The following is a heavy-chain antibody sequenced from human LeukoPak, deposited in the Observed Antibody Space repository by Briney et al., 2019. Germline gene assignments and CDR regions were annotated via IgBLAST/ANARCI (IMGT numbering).Heavy chain of an antibody. CDR1: GFTFSNYV. V-gene: IGHV3-23*01. J-gene: IGHJ4*02. Sequence: GGSLRLSCAASGFTFSNYVMSWVRQAPGKGLEWVSIISGSGGSAYYADSVKGRFTISRDNSKNTLYLHMNSLRAEDTAVYYCARDPQGYSSSWFDYWGQGTLVTVSS. D-gene: IGHD6-13*01. CDR2: ISGSGGSA. CDR3: ARDPQGYSSSWFDY.